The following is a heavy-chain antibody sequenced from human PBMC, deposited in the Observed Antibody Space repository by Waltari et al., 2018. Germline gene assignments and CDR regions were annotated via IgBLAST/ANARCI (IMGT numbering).Heavy chain of an antibody. V-gene: IGHV1-24*01. CDR2: FVPEEGET. CDR3: ATPLMITFGGVDDAFDI. J-gene: IGHJ3*02. D-gene: IGHD3-16*01. CDR1: GYTLTELS. Sequence: QVQLVQSGAEVKKPGASVKVSCKVSGYTLTELSIHWVRQAPGKGLEWMGGFVPEEGETIYAQKFQGRVTMTEDKSTDTAYMELSSLGSEDTAVYYCATPLMITFGGVDDAFDIWGQGTMVTVSS.